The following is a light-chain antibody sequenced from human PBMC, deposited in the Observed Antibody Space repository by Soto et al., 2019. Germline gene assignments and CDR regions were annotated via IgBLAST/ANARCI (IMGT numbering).Light chain of an antibody. V-gene: IGKV1-39*01. CDR1: QSINRY. J-gene: IGKJ4*01. CDR3: QQYYSFPLT. CDR2: AAS. Sequence: DIQMTQSPSSLSASVGDRVTITCRASQSINRYLNWYQQKPGKAPELLMFAASNLQSGVPSRFSGSGSGTDFTLTISCLQSEDFATYYCQQYYSFPLTFGGGTKVDIK.